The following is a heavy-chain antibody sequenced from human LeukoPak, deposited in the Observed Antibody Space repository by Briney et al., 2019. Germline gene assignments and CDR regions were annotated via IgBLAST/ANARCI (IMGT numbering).Heavy chain of an antibody. D-gene: IGHD3-9*01. V-gene: IGHV3-30*02. J-gene: IGHJ4*02. CDR3: AKSGTDFDWLFDY. CDR1: GFTFSSYG. Sequence: PGGSLRHSCAASGFTFSSYGMHWVRQAPGKGLEWVAFIRYDGSNKYYADSVKGRFTISRDNSKNMLYLQMNSLRAEDTAVYYCAKSGTDFDWLFDYWGQGTLVTVSS. CDR2: IRYDGSNK.